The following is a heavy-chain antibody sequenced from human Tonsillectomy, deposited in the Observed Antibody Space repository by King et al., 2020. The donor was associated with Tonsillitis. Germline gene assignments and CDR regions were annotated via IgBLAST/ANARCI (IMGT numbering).Heavy chain of an antibody. Sequence: HVQLVESGGGVVQPGRSLRLSCAASGFTFSNTGMHWVRQAPGRGLEWVAVISTDGRNKFYADSVKGRFTVSRDNSKNTLYLEMNSLRAGDTALYYCTKEEMTTIFNFDYWGQGTLVTVSS. CDR3: TKEEMTTIFNFDY. V-gene: IGHV3-30*18. CDR2: ISTDGRNK. CDR1: GFTFSNTG. D-gene: IGHD5-24*01. J-gene: IGHJ4*02.